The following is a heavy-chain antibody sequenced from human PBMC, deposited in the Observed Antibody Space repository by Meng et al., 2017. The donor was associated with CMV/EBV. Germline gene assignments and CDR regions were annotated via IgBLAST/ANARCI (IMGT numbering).Heavy chain of an antibody. J-gene: IGHJ6*02. D-gene: IGHD3-3*01. V-gene: IGHV1-46*01. Sequence: ASVKVSCKASGYTFTSYYMHWVRQAPGQGLEWMGIINPSGGSASYAQKFQGRVTMTRDTSTSTVYMELSSLRSDDTAVYYCARDQSVRDFWSGYYNAEFYYYGMDVWGQGTTVTVSS. CDR2: INPSGGSA. CDR3: ARDQSVRDFWSGYYNAEFYYYGMDV. CDR1: GYTFTSYY.